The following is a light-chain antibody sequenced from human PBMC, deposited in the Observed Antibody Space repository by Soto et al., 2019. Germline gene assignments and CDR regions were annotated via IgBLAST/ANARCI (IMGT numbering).Light chain of an antibody. CDR1: QFLSRY. J-gene: IGKJ5*01. V-gene: IGKV3-11*01. CDR2: DST. CDR3: HQRNQ. Sequence: EVVLTQSPVTLSLSPGERASLSCRASQFLSRYLAWYQQIPGQPPRLLIYDSTNRAAGIPARFSGTRSRTDFTLTIISVEPEDFAMYYCHQRNQFGQGTRLEIK.